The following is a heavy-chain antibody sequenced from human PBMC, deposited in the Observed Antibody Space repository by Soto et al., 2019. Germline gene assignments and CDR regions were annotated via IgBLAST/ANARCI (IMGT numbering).Heavy chain of an antibody. CDR2: IYHSGST. J-gene: IGHJ6*02. D-gene: IGHD3-10*01. CDR3: ASKLVRGVIRGYYYYGMDV. V-gene: IGHV4-4*02. Sequence: SETLSLTCAVSGGSISSSNWWSWVRQPPGKGLEWIGEIYHSGSTNYNPSLKSRVTISVDKSKNQFSLKLSSVTAADTAVYYCASKLVRGVIRGYYYYGMDVWGQGTTVTVSS. CDR1: GGSISSSNW.